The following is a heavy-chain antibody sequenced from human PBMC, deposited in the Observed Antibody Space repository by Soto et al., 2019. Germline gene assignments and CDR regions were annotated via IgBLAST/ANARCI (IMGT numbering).Heavy chain of an antibody. V-gene: IGHV1-24*01. D-gene: IGHD3-3*01. Sequence: WASVKVSCKVSGYTLTELSMHWLRQAPGKGLEWMGGFDPEDGETIYAQKFQGRVTMTEDTSTDTAYMELSSLRSEDTAVYYCATLSNDFWSGPNNWFDPWGQGTLVTVSS. CDR1: GYTLTELS. J-gene: IGHJ5*02. CDR2: FDPEDGET. CDR3: ATLSNDFWSGPNNWFDP.